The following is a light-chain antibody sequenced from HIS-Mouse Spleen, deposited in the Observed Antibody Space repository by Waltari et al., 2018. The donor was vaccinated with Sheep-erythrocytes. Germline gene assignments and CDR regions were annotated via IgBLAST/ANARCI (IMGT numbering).Light chain of an antibody. CDR1: SSDVGGYNY. Sequence: PGQSITISCTGTSSDVGGYNYVSWYQQHPGKAPKLMIYDVSNRPSGVSNRFSGSKSGNTASLTISGLQAEDEADYYCSSYTSSSTLVFGTGTKVTVL. V-gene: IGLV2-14*03. CDR2: DVS. CDR3: SSYTSSSTLV. J-gene: IGLJ1*01.